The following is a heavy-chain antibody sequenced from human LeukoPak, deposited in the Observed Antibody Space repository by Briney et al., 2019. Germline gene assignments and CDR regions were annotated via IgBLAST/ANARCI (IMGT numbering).Heavy chain of an antibody. D-gene: IGHD5-12*01. Sequence: SVKVSCKASGGTFSSYAISWVRQAPGQGLEWMGGIIPIFGSANYAQKFQGRVTITADKSTSTAYMELSSLRSEDTAVYYCARGDIVATRAFDYWGQGTLVTVSS. J-gene: IGHJ4*02. V-gene: IGHV1-69*06. CDR1: GGTFSSYA. CDR2: IIPIFGSA. CDR3: ARGDIVATRAFDY.